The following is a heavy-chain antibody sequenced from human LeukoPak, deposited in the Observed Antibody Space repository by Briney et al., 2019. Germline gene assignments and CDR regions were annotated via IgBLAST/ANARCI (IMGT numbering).Heavy chain of an antibody. CDR2: LYSGCTT. J-gene: IGHJ3*02. Sequence: GGSLRLSCAASGFTVSSHYMSWVRQAPGKGLEWVSVLYSGCTTYYADSVKGRFTISRDNSKNTLYLQMNSLRAEDTAVYYCARDLETDISDAFDIWGQGTLVTVSS. V-gene: IGHV3-66*01. CDR1: GFTVSSHY. D-gene: IGHD3-9*01. CDR3: ARDLETDISDAFDI.